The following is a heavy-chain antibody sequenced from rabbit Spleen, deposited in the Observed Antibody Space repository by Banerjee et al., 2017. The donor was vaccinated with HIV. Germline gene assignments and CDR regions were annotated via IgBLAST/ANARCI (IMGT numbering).Heavy chain of an antibody. CDR3: ARNYVNAFDP. J-gene: IGHJ2*01. CDR1: GFSFSSNW. V-gene: IGHV1S45*01. Sequence: LEESGGGLVKPGGTLTLTCTVSGFSFSSNWICWVRQAPGKGLEWIACNDTSNGDTDYANWPKGRFTISKASSTTVTLQMTSLTAADTATYFCARNYVNAFDPWGPGTLVTVS. CDR2: NDTSNGDT. D-gene: IGHD1-1*01.